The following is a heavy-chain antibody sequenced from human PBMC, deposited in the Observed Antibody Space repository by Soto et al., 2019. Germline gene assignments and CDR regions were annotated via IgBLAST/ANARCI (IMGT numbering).Heavy chain of an antibody. CDR1: GFTFSSYW. V-gene: IGHV3-7*03. CDR2: IKQGGSEK. J-gene: IGHJ6*02. D-gene: IGHD3-3*01. CDR3: ARRGVIFGVVIWGGMDV. Sequence: PGGSLRLSCAASGFTFSSYWMSWVRQAPGKGLEWVANIKQGGSEKYYVDSVKGRFTISRDNAKNSLYLQMNSLRAEDTAVYYCARRGVIFGVVIWGGMDVWGQGTTVTVSS.